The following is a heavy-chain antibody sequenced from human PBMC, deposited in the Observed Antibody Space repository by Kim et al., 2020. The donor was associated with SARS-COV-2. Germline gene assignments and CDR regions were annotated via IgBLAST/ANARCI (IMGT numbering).Heavy chain of an antibody. Sequence: GGSLRLSCAASGFTFSGYAMSWVRQAPGKGLEWVSAIDSDGSTYYADSVKGRFTISRDNSKNTLYLQMNSLRVEDTAVYYCAKRSGSSWSNFDYWGQGTLVTVSS. CDR2: IDSDGST. CDR1: GFTFSGYA. J-gene: IGHJ4*02. D-gene: IGHD6-13*01. CDR3: AKRSGSSWSNFDY. V-gene: IGHV3-23*01.